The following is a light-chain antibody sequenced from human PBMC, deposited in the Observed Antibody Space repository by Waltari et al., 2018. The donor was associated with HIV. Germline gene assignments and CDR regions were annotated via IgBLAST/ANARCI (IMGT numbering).Light chain of an antibody. CDR1: KVISNY. J-gene: IGKJ1*01. V-gene: IGKV1-27*01. CDR3: QKYGSAPWT. Sequence: DIQMTQSPSSLSASVGDRITITCRASKVISNYLAWYQQAPGKVPKLLISAASTLQSGVPSRFSGSGSGTDFILTISSLQPEDVGTYYCQKYGSAPWTFGQGTKVAIK. CDR2: AAS.